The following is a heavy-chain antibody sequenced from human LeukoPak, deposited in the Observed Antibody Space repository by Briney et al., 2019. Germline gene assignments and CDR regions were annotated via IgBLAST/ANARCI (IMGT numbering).Heavy chain of an antibody. J-gene: IGHJ4*02. D-gene: IGHD3-10*01. Sequence: GGSLRLSCAASGFTFSSYGMHWVRQAPGKGLEWVAFIRYDGSNKYYVDSVKGRFTISRDNSKNTLYLQMNSLRAEDTAVYYCAKGHGHYGSGSYGYWGQGTLVTVSS. CDR2: IRYDGSNK. CDR1: GFTFSSYG. V-gene: IGHV3-30*02. CDR3: AKGHGHYGSGSYGY.